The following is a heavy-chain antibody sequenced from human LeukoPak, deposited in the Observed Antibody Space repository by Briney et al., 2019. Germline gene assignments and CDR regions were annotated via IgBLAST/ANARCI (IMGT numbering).Heavy chain of an antibody. J-gene: IGHJ4*02. V-gene: IGHV4-39*01. CDR2: IYYSGTT. Sequence: PSETLSLTCKVSGGSISSSSYYWGWIRQSPGKGLEWIGSIYYSGTTYYNPSPKTRVTIFVDTSKNQFSLKLSSVTAADTAVYYCARLVGAATDPFDYWGQGTLVIVSS. CDR1: GGSISSSSYY. CDR3: ARLVGAATDPFDY. D-gene: IGHD1-26*01.